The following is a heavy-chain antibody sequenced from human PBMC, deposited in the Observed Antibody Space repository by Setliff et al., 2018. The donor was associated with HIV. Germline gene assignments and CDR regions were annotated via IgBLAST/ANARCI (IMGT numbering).Heavy chain of an antibody. D-gene: IGHD6-13*01. Sequence: AGESLKISCKGSEYSFTGHWIGWVRQMPGKGLEWMGIIHPVDSDARYSPSFQGQVTMSVDNSINTAYLQWGSLKASDTAFYYCARHRHTAAGTLDAFDLWGQGTMVTVSS. J-gene: IGHJ3*01. V-gene: IGHV5-51*01. CDR3: ARHRHTAAGTLDAFDL. CDR2: IHPVDSDA. CDR1: EYSFTGHW.